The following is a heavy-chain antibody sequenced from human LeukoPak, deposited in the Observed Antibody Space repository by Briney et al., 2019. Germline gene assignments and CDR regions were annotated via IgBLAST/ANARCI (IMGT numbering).Heavy chain of an antibody. Sequence: SETLSLTCTVSGGPISTSTYYWGWIRQPPGKGLEWIGSIYYSGSTYYNLSLKSRVTISVDTSKNQFSLKLSSVTAADTAVYYCASQYYDFWSGYSKKSGRWFDPWGQGTLVTVSS. CDR2: IYYSGST. CDR1: GGPISTSTYY. CDR3: ASQYYDFWSGYSKKSGRWFDP. J-gene: IGHJ5*02. V-gene: IGHV4-39*01. D-gene: IGHD3-3*01.